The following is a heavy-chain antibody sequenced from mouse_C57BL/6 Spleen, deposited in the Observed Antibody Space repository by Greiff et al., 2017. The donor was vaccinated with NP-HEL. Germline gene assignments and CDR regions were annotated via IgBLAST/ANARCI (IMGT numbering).Heavy chain of an antibody. J-gene: IGHJ2*01. CDR1: GYAFSSSW. Sequence: VKLQESGPELVKPGASVKISCKASGYAFSSSWMNWVKQRPGKGLEWIGRIYPGDGDTNYNGKFKGKATLTADKSSSTAYMQLSSLTSEDSAVYFCARYYGSPYFDYWGQGTTLTVSS. D-gene: IGHD1-1*01. V-gene: IGHV1-82*01. CDR3: ARYYGSPYFDY. CDR2: IYPGDGDT.